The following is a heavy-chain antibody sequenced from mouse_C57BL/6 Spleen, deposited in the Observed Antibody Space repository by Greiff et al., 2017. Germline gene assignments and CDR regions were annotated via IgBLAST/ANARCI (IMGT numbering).Heavy chain of an antibody. CDR3: AREGRVGLYCGSSYGYFEV. CDR1: GFNIKNTY. Sequence: EVQLQQSVAELVRPGASVKLSCTASGFNIKNTYMHWVKQRPEQGLEWIGRIDPANGNTKYDPKFQGKATITADTSSNTAYMQRSSLTAEDTAIYYCAREGRVGLYCGSSYGYFEVWGTGTTVTVSS. D-gene: IGHD1-1*01. CDR2: IDPANGNT. V-gene: IGHV14-3*01. J-gene: IGHJ1*03.